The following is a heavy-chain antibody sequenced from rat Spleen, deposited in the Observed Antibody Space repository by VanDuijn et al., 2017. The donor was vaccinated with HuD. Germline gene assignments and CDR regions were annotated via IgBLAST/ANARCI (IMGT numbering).Heavy chain of an antibody. CDR2: ITNTGGST. CDR3: TRLMATSFDY. D-gene: IGHD1-12*02. Sequence: EVQLVESGGGLVQPGRSLKLSCAASGFTFSDYNMAWVRQAPRKGLEWVASITNTGGSTYYPDSVKGRFTISRDNAKSSLYLHMDSLRSEDTATYYCTRLMATSFDYWGQGVMVTVSS. J-gene: IGHJ2*01. V-gene: IGHV5-20*01. CDR1: GFTFSDYN.